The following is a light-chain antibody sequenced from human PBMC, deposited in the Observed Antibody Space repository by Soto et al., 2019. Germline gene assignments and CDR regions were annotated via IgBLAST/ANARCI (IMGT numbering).Light chain of an antibody. CDR2: DAS. J-gene: IGKJ4*01. CDR1: RSVGNN. V-gene: IGKV3-15*01. CDR3: QQCNDWPLT. Sequence: LMMQSPATLSVSPGERATLSCRASRSVGNNLAWYQQKPGQAPRLLIYDASTRATGIPARFSGSGSGTEFTLTISSLQSGDFAIYYCQQCNDWPLTFGGGTKVEIK.